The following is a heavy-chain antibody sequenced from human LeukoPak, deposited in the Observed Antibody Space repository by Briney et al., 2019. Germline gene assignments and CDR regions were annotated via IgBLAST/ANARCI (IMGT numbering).Heavy chain of an antibody. V-gene: IGHV4-34*01. CDR1: GGSFSGYF. J-gene: IGHJ4*02. Sequence: PSETLSLTCAVYGGSFSGYFWTWIRQSPGKGLEWIGEISAGGNSNENPSLKSRVTISVDRSKNQFSLILNSVTAADTALYYCARHRVDRFLFGYWGQGTLVTVSS. D-gene: IGHD2-15*01. CDR3: ARHRVDRFLFGY. CDR2: ISAGGNS.